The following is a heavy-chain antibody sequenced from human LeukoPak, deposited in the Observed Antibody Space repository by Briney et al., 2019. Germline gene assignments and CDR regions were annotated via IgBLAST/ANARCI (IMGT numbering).Heavy chain of an antibody. CDR2: IYYSGST. Sequence: SETLSLTCTVSGGSIRSGGYYWSWIRQHPGKGLEWIGYIYYSGSTYYNPSLKSRVTISVDTSKNQFSLKLTSVTAADTAVYYCADTLVRGFYFDYWGQGTLVTVSS. D-gene: IGHD3-10*01. J-gene: IGHJ4*02. CDR1: GGSIRSGGYY. V-gene: IGHV4-31*03. CDR3: ADTLVRGFYFDY.